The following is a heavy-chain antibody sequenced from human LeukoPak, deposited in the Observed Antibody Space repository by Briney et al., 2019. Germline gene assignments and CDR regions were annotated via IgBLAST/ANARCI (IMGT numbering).Heavy chain of an antibody. CDR1: GGTFSSYA. J-gene: IGHJ5*02. V-gene: IGHV1-69*06. CDR2: IIPIFGTA. Sequence: SLKVSCKASGGTFSSYAISWVRQAPGQGLEWMGGIIPIFGTANYAQKFQGRVTITADKSTSTAYMELSSLRSEDTAVYYCARDSDCSSTSCYFTSWFDPWGQGTLVTVSS. CDR3: ARDSDCSSTSCYFTSWFDP. D-gene: IGHD2-2*01.